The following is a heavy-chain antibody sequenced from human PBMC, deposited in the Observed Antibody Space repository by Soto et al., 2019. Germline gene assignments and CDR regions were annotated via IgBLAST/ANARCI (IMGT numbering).Heavy chain of an antibody. Sequence: PGGSLRLSCTASGFTFGDYAMSWFRQAPGKGLEWVSYISSSSSTIYYADSVKGRFTISRDNAKNSLYLQMNSLRAEDTAVYYCARADYGDYGIDYWGQGTLVTVSS. CDR3: ARADYGDYGIDY. J-gene: IGHJ4*02. CDR1: GFTFGDYA. CDR2: ISSSSSTI. D-gene: IGHD4-17*01. V-gene: IGHV3-48*01.